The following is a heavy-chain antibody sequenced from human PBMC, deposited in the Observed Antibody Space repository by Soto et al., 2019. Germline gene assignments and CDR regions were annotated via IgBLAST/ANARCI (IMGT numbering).Heavy chain of an antibody. V-gene: IGHV3-15*01. CDR2: IKSKTDGGTT. J-gene: IGHJ6*02. Sequence: GGSLRLSCAASGFTFSNAGMSWVRQAPGKGLEWVGRIKSKTDGGTTDYAAPVKGRVTISRDDSKNTLYLQMNSLKTEDTAVYYCTTAGGYYYYCYGMDVWGQGTTVTVSS. CDR3: TTAGGYYYYCYGMDV. CDR1: GFTFSNAG. D-gene: IGHD6-25*01.